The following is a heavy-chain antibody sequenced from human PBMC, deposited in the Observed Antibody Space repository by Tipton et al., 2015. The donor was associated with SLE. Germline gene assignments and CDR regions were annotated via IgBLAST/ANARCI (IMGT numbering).Heavy chain of an antibody. V-gene: IGHV1-69*01. D-gene: IGHD1-14*01. Sequence: QVQLVQSGPEVKKPGSSVKVSCKASGGTFSSYAISWVRQAPGLGLEWMGGIIPILGIANYAQKFKGTFTITTDEFTSTAYMERSSLRSEDTAVYYCASQGTRTVDDAFDIWGQGTMVPVSS. CDR2: IIPILGIA. CDR1: GGTFSSYA. CDR3: ASQGTRTVDDAFDI. J-gene: IGHJ3*02.